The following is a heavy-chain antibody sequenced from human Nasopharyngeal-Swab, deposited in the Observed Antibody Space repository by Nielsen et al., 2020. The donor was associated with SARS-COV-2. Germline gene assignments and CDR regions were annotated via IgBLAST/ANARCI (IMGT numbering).Heavy chain of an antibody. D-gene: IGHD6-13*01. V-gene: IGHV4-34*01. CDR3: ARTYSSSYYYYGMDV. CDR2: INHSGST. Sequence: SETLSLTCAVYGGSFSGYYWSWIRQPPGKGLEWIGEINHSGSTNYNPSLKSRVTISVDTSKNQFSLKLSSVTAADTAVYYCARTYSSSYYYYGMDVWGQGTTVTVSS. J-gene: IGHJ6*02. CDR1: GGSFSGYY.